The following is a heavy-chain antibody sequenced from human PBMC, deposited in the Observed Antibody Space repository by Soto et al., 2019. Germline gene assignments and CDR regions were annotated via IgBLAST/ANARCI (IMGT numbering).Heavy chain of an antibody. Sequence: QVQLVQSGAEVKKPGASVKVSCKPSGYTFTSYDINWVRQATGQGLEWMGWMNPNSGNTGYAQKFQGRVTMTRNISNSTAYMELSSLRSEDTAVYYCARGLEFVGRLVVVPAATPFDPWGQGTLVTVCS. CDR1: GYTFTSYD. CDR2: MNPNSGNT. D-gene: IGHD2-2*01. J-gene: IGHJ5*02. V-gene: IGHV1-8*01. CDR3: ARGLEFVGRLVVVPAATPFDP.